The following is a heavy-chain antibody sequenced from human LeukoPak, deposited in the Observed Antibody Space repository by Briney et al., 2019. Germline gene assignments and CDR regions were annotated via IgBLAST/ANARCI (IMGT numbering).Heavy chain of an antibody. CDR3: ARDSGFGELLDDI. J-gene: IGHJ3*02. Sequence: SETLSLTCTVSDDSISTYYWTWIRQPPGKGLEWIGYIYYSGSTDYNPSLKSRVTMSVDTSINQFSLKLSSVTAADTAVYYCARDSGFGELLDDIWGQGTMVTVSS. D-gene: IGHD3-10*01. V-gene: IGHV4-59*12. CDR1: DDSISTYY. CDR2: IYYSGST.